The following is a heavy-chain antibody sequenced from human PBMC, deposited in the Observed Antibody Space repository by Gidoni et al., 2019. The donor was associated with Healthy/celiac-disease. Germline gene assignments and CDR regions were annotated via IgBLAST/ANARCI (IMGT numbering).Heavy chain of an antibody. V-gene: IGHV1-3*02. CDR2: SNAGNGNK. D-gene: IGHD6-13*01. CDR3: ARSNSWYTPFDY. J-gene: IGHJ4*02. CDR1: GYTFTSYA. Sequence: QVQLVQSGAEVKKPGASVKVTCKASGYTFTSYAMHWVRQAPGQRLEWMGWSNAGNGNKKYSQEFQGRVTITRDTSASTAYMELSSLRSEDMAVYYCARSNSWYTPFDYWGQGTLVTVSS.